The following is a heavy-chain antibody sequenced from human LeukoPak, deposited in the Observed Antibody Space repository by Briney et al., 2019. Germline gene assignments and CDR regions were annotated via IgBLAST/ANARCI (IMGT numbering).Heavy chain of an antibody. V-gene: IGHV1-69*01. CDR1: GGPFNSYA. J-gene: IGHJ2*01. CDR2: IIPIFGTA. Sequence: ASVKVSFKASGGPFNSYAISWVRQAPGQGLAWMGGIIPIFGTANYAQKFQGRVTITADESTSTAYMELSSLRSEDTAVYYCARDGCSGGSCYLRSWYFDLWGRGTLVTVSS. CDR3: ARDGCSGGSCYLRSWYFDL. D-gene: IGHD2-15*01.